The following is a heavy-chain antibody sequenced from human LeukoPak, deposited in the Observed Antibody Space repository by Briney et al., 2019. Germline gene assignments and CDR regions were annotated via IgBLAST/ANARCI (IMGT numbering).Heavy chain of an antibody. V-gene: IGHV4-59*08. J-gene: IGHJ4*02. CDR2: IYYSGSA. CDR1: GGSISSYY. D-gene: IGHD3-22*01. CDR3: ATTMIEVDKWAPNFDY. Sequence: SETLSLTCTVSGGSISSYYCSWIRRPPGKGLEWIGYIYYSGSANYNPSLKSRVTISVDTSKNQFSPKLSSVTAADTAVYYCATTMIEVDKWAPNFDYWGQGTLVTVSS.